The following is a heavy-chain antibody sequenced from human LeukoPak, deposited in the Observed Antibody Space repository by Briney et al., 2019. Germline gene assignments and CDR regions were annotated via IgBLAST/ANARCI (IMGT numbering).Heavy chain of an antibody. CDR2: IILMFGTV. Sequence: GASVKVSCKASGYTSTNYGISWVRQAPGQGLEWMGGIILMFGTVNYAQKFQGRVTITADKSTNTTYMEVSRLRSEDTAVYYCAKTRDVTTITDDAFDIWGQGTMVTVSS. J-gene: IGHJ3*02. CDR1: GYTSTNYG. V-gene: IGHV1-69*06. D-gene: IGHD5-24*01. CDR3: AKTRDVTTITDDAFDI.